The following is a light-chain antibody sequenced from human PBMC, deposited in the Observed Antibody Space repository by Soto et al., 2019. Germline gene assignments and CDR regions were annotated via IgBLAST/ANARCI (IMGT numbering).Light chain of an antibody. CDR3: QQSYSSPYT. Sequence: DIQLTQSPSSLSASVGDRVTITCRASHSISTYLNWYQQKPGKAPSLLIYTTSSLQSGVPSRFSGSGSGTDFTLTIGGLQPADFAIYYCQQSYSSPYTFGLGTEVQIK. CDR1: HSISTY. CDR2: TTS. J-gene: IGKJ2*01. V-gene: IGKV1-39*01.